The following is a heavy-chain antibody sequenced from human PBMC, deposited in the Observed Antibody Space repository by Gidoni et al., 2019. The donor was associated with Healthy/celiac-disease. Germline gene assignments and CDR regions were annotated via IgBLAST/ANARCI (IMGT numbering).Heavy chain of an antibody. Sequence: QVQLVESGGGVVQPGRSLRLSCAASGFTFSSYAMHWVRQAPGKGLEWVAVISYDGSNKYYADSVKGRFTISRDNSKNTLYLQMNSLRAEDTAVYYCARGRYCSSTSCYPDYYYYGMDVWGQGTTVTVS. V-gene: IGHV3-30-3*01. D-gene: IGHD2-2*01. CDR2: ISYDGSNK. CDR3: ARGRYCSSTSCYPDYYYYGMDV. J-gene: IGHJ6*02. CDR1: GFTFSSYA.